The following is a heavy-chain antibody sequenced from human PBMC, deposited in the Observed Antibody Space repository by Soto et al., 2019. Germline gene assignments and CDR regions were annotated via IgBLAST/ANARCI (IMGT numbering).Heavy chain of an antibody. Sequence: PSETLSLTCSVSCGSISSYYWSWIRQPPGKGLEWIGYINYSGRTNYIPSLKSRVTISMDTSKNQFSLKLTSVTAAETAVYYCARGNTAMEYYYLYGRVVWSPWNAGTV. CDR1: CGSISSYY. CDR3: ARGNTAMEYYYLYGRVV. V-gene: IGHV4-59*01. CDR2: INYSGRT. D-gene: IGHD5-18*01. J-gene: IGHJ6*02.